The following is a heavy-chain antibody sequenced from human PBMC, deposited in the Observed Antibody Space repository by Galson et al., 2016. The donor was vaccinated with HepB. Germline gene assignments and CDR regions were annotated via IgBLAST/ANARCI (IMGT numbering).Heavy chain of an antibody. CDR1: GFTFEDYA. V-gene: IGHV3-9*01. J-gene: IGHJ4*02. Sequence: SLRLSCAVSGFTFEDYAMHWVRQVPGKGLEWISGISWNSDSINYAISVKGRFTISRDNAKNSLYLQMNSLRAEDTALHYCAKGRRYFDWLLGFDYWGQGTLVTVSS. D-gene: IGHD3-9*01. CDR2: ISWNSDSI. CDR3: AKGRRYFDWLLGFDY.